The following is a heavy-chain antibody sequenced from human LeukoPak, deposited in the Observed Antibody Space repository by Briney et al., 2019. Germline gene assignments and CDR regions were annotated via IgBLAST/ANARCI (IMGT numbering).Heavy chain of an antibody. CDR2: INHSGST. Sequence: PSETLSLTCAVYGGSFSGYYWSWIRQPPGKGLEWIGEINHSGSTNYNPSLKSRVTISVDTSKNQFSLKLSSVTAADTAVYYCARGGGDYYGSGNAFDIWGQGTMVTVSS. J-gene: IGHJ3*02. V-gene: IGHV4-34*01. D-gene: IGHD3-10*01. CDR1: GGSFSGYY. CDR3: ARGGGDYYGSGNAFDI.